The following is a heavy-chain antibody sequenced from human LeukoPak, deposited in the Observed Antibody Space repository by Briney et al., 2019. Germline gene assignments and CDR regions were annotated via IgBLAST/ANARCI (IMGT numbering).Heavy chain of an antibody. CDR2: INPNSGGT. V-gene: IGHV1-2*06. J-gene: IGHJ6*02. CDR1: GYTFTGYY. D-gene: IGHD6-19*01. CDR3: AREGSGWYGMDV. Sequence: EASVKVSCKASGYTFTGYYMHWVRQAPGQGLEWMGRINPNSGGTNYAQKFQGRVTMTRDTSISTAYMELYRLRSDDTAVYYCAREGSGWYGMDVWGQGTTVTVSS.